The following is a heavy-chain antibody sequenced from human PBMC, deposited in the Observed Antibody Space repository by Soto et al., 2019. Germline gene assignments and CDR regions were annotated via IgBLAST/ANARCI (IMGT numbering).Heavy chain of an antibody. CDR3: SMMAMVRGVINYYYYGMDV. D-gene: IGHD3-10*01. CDR2: FDPEDGET. Sequence: ASVKVSCKVSGYTLTELSMHWVRQAPGKGLEWMGGFDPEDGETIYAQKFQGRVTMTEDTSTDTAYMELGSLRSEDTAVYYCSMMAMVRGVINYYYYGMDVWGQGTTVTV. J-gene: IGHJ6*02. V-gene: IGHV1-24*01. CDR1: GYTLTELS.